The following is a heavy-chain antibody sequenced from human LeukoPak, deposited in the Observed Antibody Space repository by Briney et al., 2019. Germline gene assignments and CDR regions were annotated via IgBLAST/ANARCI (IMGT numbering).Heavy chain of an antibody. CDR3: ARRYSTSFPPSTYYYMDV. Sequence: GESLKISFKASGYSFTRYWIAWVRQMPGKGLECMGIIYPGDSDARYSPSFQGQVTISVDKSTNTAYLQWSSLKASDTAMYYCARRYSTSFPPSTYYYMDVWGKGTTVTVSS. CDR2: IYPGDSDA. D-gene: IGHD6-6*01. CDR1: GYSFTRYW. J-gene: IGHJ6*03. V-gene: IGHV5-51*01.